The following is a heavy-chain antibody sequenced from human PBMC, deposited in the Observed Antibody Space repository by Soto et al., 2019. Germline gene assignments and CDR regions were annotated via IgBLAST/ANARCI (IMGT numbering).Heavy chain of an antibody. V-gene: IGHV1-69*01. J-gene: IGHJ6*02. CDR2: IIPIFGTA. CDR3: AFGYCSSISCYTEGGGYGAYSYGMDV. CDR1: GGTFSSYA. Sequence: QVQLVQSGAEVKKPGSSVKVSCKASGGTFSSYAISWVRQAPGQGLEWLGGIIPIFGTANYAQKFQGRVTITADGSTRTAYMELSSLGAADTGVDYCAFGYCSSISCYTEGGGYGAYSYGMDVWGQGTTVTVS. D-gene: IGHD2-2*02.